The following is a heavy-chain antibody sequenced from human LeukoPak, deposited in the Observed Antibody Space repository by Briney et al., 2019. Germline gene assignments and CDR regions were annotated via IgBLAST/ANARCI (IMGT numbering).Heavy chain of an antibody. Sequence: PGGSLRLSCAASGFTFSSYEMNWVRQAPGKGLEWVANIKQDGSEKYYVDSVKGRFTISRDNAKNSLYLQMNSLRAEDTAVYYCARASKFGIWDYYYGMDVWGKGATVTVSS. D-gene: IGHD3-16*01. CDR3: ARASKFGIWDYYYGMDV. V-gene: IGHV3-7*03. J-gene: IGHJ6*04. CDR2: IKQDGSEK. CDR1: GFTFSSYE.